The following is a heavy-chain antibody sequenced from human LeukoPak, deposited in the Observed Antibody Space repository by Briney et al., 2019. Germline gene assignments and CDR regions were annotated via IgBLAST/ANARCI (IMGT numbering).Heavy chain of an antibody. V-gene: IGHV4-34*01. J-gene: IGHJ4*02. CDR2: INHSGST. D-gene: IGHD6-6*01. CDR3: ASSMYSSSSPDY. CDR1: GGSFSGYY. Sequence: SETLSLTCAVYGGSFSGYYWSWIRQPPGKGLEWIGEINHSGSTNYNPSLKSRVTISVDTSKNQFSLKLSSVTAADTAVYYCASSMYSSSSPDYWGQGTLVTVSS.